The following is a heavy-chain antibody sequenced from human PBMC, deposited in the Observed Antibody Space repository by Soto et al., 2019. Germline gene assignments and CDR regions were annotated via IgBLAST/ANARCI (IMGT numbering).Heavy chain of an antibody. V-gene: IGHV3-7*01. J-gene: IGHJ4*02. CDR1: GFTFSNYW. CDR3: ARDVVVGAKALNY. D-gene: IGHD2-15*01. CDR2: IKEDGSEK. Sequence: PVGSLRLSCAASGFTFSNYWMTWVRQAPGKGLEWVANIKEDGSEKHYVDSVKGRFTISRDNAKNSLYLQMNSLRVEDTAVYFCARDVVVGAKALNYWGQGALVTFSS.